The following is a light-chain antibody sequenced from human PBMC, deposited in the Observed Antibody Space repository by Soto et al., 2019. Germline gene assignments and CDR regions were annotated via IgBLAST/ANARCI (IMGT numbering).Light chain of an antibody. J-gene: IGKJ4*01. CDR3: QQFDNVLLT. V-gene: IGKV1-33*01. Sequence: DIQMTQSPSSLSASVGDRVTITCQASQDISKYLNWYQQKPGKAPKLVIYDASNLETGAPSRFSGSGSGTHFTFTISSLQPEDVATYYCQQFDNVLLTFGGGTKVEVK. CDR2: DAS. CDR1: QDISKY.